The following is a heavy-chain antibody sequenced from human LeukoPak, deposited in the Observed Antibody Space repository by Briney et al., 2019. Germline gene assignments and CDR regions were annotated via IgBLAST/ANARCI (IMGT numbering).Heavy chain of an antibody. D-gene: IGHD2-15*01. CDR3: ARGLRYCSGGSCYNSDAFDI. CDR2: IGTAGDP. CDR1: GFTFSSYD. Sequence: GGSLRLSCAASGFTFSSYDMHWVRQAAGKGLEWVSAIGTAGDPYYPGSVKGRFTISRENAKNSLYLQMISLRAGDTAVYYCARGLRYCSGGSCYNSDAFDIWGQGTVVTVSS. V-gene: IGHV3-13*05. J-gene: IGHJ3*02.